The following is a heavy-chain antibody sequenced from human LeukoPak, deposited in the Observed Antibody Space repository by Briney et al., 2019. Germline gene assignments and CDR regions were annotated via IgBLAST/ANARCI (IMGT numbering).Heavy chain of an antibody. D-gene: IGHD3-16*01. J-gene: IGHJ4*02. CDR1: GFAFSSYA. Sequence: GGSLRLSCAASGFAFSSYAMSWVRQAPGKGLEWVSAISGSGGSTYYADSVKGRFTISRDNSKNTLYLQMNSLRAEDTAVYYCAKLWGKGQDSDYWGQGTLVTVSS. V-gene: IGHV3-23*01. CDR2: ISGSGGST. CDR3: AKLWGKGQDSDY.